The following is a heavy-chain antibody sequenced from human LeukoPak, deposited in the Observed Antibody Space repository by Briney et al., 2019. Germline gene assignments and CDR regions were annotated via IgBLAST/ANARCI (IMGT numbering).Heavy chain of an antibody. J-gene: IGHJ5*02. CDR1: GFTLSSAS. V-gene: IGHV3-15*01. Sequence: GESLRLSCAASGFTLSSASMNWVRQAPGQGLEWVGRIKSKLDGGTADYGAPLKGRFTITRDDSKRTLYLQMNNLKTEDTAVYYCTRSSNNNAWGQGILVTVAS. CDR3: TRSSNNNA. CDR2: IKSKLDGGTA. D-gene: IGHD1-14*01.